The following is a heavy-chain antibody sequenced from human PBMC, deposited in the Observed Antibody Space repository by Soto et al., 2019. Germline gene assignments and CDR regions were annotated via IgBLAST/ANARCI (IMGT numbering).Heavy chain of an antibody. V-gene: IGHV3-7*01. CDR2: IKQDGSEK. CDR1: GFTFSSYW. Sequence: EVQLVESGGGLVQPGGSLRLSCAASGFTFSSYWMSWVRQAPGKGLEWVANIKQDGSEKYYVDSVKGRFTISRDNAKNSLYLQMNSLRAEDTAVYYCAREGLRYFDWLPDYWGQGTLVTVSS. J-gene: IGHJ4*02. CDR3: AREGLRYFDWLPDY. D-gene: IGHD3-9*01.